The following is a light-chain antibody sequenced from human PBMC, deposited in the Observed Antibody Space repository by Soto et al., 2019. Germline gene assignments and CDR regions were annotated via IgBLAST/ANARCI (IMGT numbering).Light chain of an antibody. CDR2: LSS. CDR1: QSLQHSNGYTY. Sequence: DLVMTQSPLSLPVTPGEAASISCRSSQSLQHSNGYTYLDWYVQKPGQSSQLLIYLSSSRASGVFDWFRGSGSGTDITLKISRVEAEDVGVYYFRQALQTPPQYTFGQGTKLEIK. CDR3: RQALQTPPQYT. V-gene: IGKV2-28*01. J-gene: IGKJ2*01.